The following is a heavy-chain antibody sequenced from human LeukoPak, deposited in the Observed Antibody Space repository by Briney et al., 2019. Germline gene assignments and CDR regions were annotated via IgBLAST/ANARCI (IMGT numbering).Heavy chain of an antibody. Sequence: PSETLSLTCAVYGGSFSGYYWSWIRQPPGKGLEWIGEINHSGSTNYSPSLKSRFTISVDTSKNQFSLKLSSVTAADTAVYYCARMGKLGYCSSTSCHRLKFTFDYWGQGTLETVSS. CDR2: INHSGST. D-gene: IGHD2-2*01. CDR1: GGSFSGYY. J-gene: IGHJ4*02. V-gene: IGHV4-34*01. CDR3: ARMGKLGYCSSTSCHRLKFTFDY.